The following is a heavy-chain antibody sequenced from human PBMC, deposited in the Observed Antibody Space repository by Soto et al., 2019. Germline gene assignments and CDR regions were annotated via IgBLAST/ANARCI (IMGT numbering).Heavy chain of an antibody. Sequence: EVQVLESGGYFIQPGGSLRLSCAASGFSFRTFAMTWVRQAPGKGLEWVSTIISTGISTYYADSVKVRFTISRANSKNTLYLQLNSLRAEDSAVYYCAKGNYGDYGGFDPWGQGTLVTVSS. V-gene: IGHV3-23*01. CDR3: AKGNYGDYGGFDP. CDR1: GFSFRTFA. D-gene: IGHD4-17*01. J-gene: IGHJ5*02. CDR2: IISTGIST.